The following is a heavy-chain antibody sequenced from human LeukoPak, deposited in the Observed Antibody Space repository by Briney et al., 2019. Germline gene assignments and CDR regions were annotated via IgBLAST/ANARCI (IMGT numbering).Heavy chain of an antibody. J-gene: IGHJ6*02. V-gene: IGHV1-18*01. CDR2: ISAYNGNT. Sequence: ASVKVSCKASGYTFTSYGISWVRQAPGQGLEWMGWISAYNGNTNYAQKLQGRVTMTTDTSTSTAYMELRSLRSDDTAVYYCGIGGGYCTNGVCRVLYYYYGMDVWGQGTTVTVSS. CDR3: GIGGGYCTNGVCRVLYYYYGMDV. D-gene: IGHD2-8*01. CDR1: GYTFTSYG.